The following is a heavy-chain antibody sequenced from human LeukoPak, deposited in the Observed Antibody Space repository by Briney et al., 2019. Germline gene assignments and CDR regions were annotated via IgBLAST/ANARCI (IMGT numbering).Heavy chain of an antibody. CDR3: ARERGSYSQGILGY. D-gene: IGHD1-26*01. CDR1: GYSISSGYY. Sequence: SETLSLTCTVSGYSISSGYYWGWIRQPPGKGLEWIGSIYYSGSTYYNPSLKSRVTISVDTSKNQFSLKLSSVTAADTAVYYCARERGSYSQGILGYWGQGTLVTVSS. V-gene: IGHV4-38-2*02. J-gene: IGHJ4*02. CDR2: IYYSGST.